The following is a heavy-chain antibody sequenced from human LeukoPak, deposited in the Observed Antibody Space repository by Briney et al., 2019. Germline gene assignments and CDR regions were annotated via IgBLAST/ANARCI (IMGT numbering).Heavy chain of an antibody. V-gene: IGHV1-2*02. J-gene: IGHJ3*02. D-gene: IGHD3-10*01. CDR1: RYTFSVYY. CDR3: ARVTRLYGSGSSHAFDI. Sequence: ASVKVSCKASRYTFSVYYMHWVRQAPGQGLEWMGWIDPNSGGTNYAQKFQGRVTMTRDTSISTAYMELSRLRSDDTTVYYCARVTRLYGSGSSHAFDIWGQGTMVTVSS. CDR2: IDPNSGGT.